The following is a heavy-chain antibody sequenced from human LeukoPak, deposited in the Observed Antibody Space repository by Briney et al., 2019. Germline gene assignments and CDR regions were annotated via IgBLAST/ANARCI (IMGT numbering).Heavy chain of an antibody. Sequence: GGALRLSCAASGFSLSSYAMQWGRQAPGKGLEWVAVISYDVSNKYYADSVKGRFTISRDNSKNTLYLQMNSVRAEDTAVYYCAREVGVWLRKPGFSGYWGQGTLVTVSS. CDR3: AREVGVWLRKPGFSGY. J-gene: IGHJ4*02. CDR2: ISYDVSNK. CDR1: GFSLSSYA. V-gene: IGHV3-30-3*01. D-gene: IGHD5-12*01.